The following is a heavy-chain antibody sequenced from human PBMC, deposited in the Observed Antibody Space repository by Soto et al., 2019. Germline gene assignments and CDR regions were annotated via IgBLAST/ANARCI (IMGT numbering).Heavy chain of an antibody. CDR2: LYDGRRA. D-gene: IGHD3-22*01. CDR3: ALRSMAVVPEY. Sequence: QVQLQESGPGLVKPSETLSLTCAVSGDSISSYYCMWIRQPPGKGLEASGYLYDGRRANYNPSLKSGVTLAVDTSTNQCSLTLSPMTAADTAVYSCALRSMAVVPEYWGQGTLGTVSS. J-gene: IGHJ4*02. V-gene: IGHV4-59*01. CDR1: GDSISSYY.